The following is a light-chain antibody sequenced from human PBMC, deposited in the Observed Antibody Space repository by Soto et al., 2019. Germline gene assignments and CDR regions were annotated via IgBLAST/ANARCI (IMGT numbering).Light chain of an antibody. V-gene: IGLV1-44*01. J-gene: IGLJ2*01. CDR1: SSNIGSNT. CDR2: NNN. CDR3: STWDVSLNAVI. Sequence: QSVLTQPPSASGTPGQRVTISCSGSSSNIGSNTVNWFQHLPGTAPRLLIYNNNQRPSGVPDRFSGSKSGASASLALSGLQSEDEVDYYCSTWDVSLNAVIFGGGTKLTVL.